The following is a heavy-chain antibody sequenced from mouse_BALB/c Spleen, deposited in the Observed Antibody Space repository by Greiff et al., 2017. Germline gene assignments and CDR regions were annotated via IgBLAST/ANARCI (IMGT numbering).Heavy chain of an antibody. V-gene: IGHV5-12-1*01. J-gene: IGHJ4*01. D-gene: IGHD2-2*01. CDR2: ISSGGGST. Sequence: EVMLVESGGGLVKPGGSLKLSCAASGFAFSSYDMSWVRQTPEKRLEWVAYISSGGGSTYYPDTVKGRFTISRDNAKNTLYLQMSSLKSEDTAMYYCARRGYQFSMDYWGQGTSVTVSS. CDR1: GFAFSSYD. CDR3: ARRGYQFSMDY.